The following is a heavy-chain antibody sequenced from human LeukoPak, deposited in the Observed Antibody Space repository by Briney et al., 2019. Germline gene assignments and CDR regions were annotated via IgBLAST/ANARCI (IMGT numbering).Heavy chain of an antibody. CDR3: AKSLANFDFDS. CDR2: ASGSGGSA. D-gene: IGHD1-1*01. V-gene: IGHV3-23*01. J-gene: IGHJ4*02. CDR1: GFTFSRYA. Sequence: PGGSLRLSCAASGFTFSRYAMSWVRQAPGKGLEWVSTASGSGGSAYYADSVKGRFTISRDNSKNTLYLQMNSLRAEDTAVYYCAKSLANFDFDSWGQGTLVTVSS.